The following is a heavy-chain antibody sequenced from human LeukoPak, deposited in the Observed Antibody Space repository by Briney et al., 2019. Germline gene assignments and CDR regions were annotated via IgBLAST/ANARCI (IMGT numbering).Heavy chain of an antibody. Sequence: ASVKVSCKASGYTFTGYYMHWVRQAPGQGLEWMGWINPNSGGTNYAQRFQGRDTMTRDTSISTAYMELSRLRSDDTAVYYCARGPRAIFGSSDFYYYYYYMDVWGKGTTVTVSS. CDR3: ARGPRAIFGSSDFYYYYYYMDV. V-gene: IGHV1-2*02. CDR2: INPNSGGT. CDR1: GYTFTGYY. D-gene: IGHD3-3*01. J-gene: IGHJ6*03.